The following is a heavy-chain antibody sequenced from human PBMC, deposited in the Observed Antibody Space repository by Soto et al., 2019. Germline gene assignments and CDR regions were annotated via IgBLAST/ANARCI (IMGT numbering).Heavy chain of an antibody. CDR3: ARFGLSSGYTNNWFDP. CDR1: GGSVSSGSYY. CDR2: IYYSGST. J-gene: IGHJ5*02. D-gene: IGHD3-22*01. V-gene: IGHV4-61*01. Sequence: QVQLQESGPGLVKPSETLSLTCTVSGGSVSSGSYYWSWIRQPPGKGLEWIGYIYYSGSTNYNPSLKSRVTISVDTSKNQFALKLSSVTAADTAVYYCARFGLSSGYTNNWFDPWGQGTLVTVSS.